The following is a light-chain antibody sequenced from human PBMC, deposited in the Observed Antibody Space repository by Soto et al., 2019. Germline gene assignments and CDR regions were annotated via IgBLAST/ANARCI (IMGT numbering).Light chain of an antibody. CDR2: GAS. CDR1: QSISSSY. V-gene: IGKV3-20*01. CDR3: QQYGSSPPIT. Sequence: EIVLTQSPGTLSLPPGERATLSCRASQSISSSYLAWYQQKPGQAPRLLIYGASNRATGIPDRFSGSGSGTDFTLTIRTLEPEDFAVYYCQQYGSSPPITFGQGTRLEIK. J-gene: IGKJ5*01.